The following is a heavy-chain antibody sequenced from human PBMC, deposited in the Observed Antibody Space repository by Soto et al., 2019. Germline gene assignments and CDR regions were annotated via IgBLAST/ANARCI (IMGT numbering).Heavy chain of an antibody. V-gene: IGHV1-69*13. CDR3: RSSTYYYDSNEDWFDP. J-gene: IGHJ5*02. Sequence: ASVKVSCKASGGPFSTSTISWVRQAPGQGLEWMGGIIPIFGTTNYAQKFQGRVTIAADESTNEVFMELSSLRSEDTAVYYCRSSTYYYDSNEDWFDPWGQGTLVTVSS. CDR1: GGPFSTST. CDR2: IIPIFGTT. D-gene: IGHD3-22*01.